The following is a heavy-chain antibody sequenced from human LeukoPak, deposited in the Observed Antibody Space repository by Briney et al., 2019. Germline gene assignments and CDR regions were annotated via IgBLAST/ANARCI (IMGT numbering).Heavy chain of an antibody. V-gene: IGHV3-53*01. CDR1: GFTVSSNY. D-gene: IGHD3-22*01. J-gene: IGHJ4*02. CDR3: ARDGGLSYYYDSSGYGL. Sequence: GGSLRLSCAVSGFTVSSNYMSWVRQAPGKGLEWVSILYSDGSTDYADSVKGRFTISRDNSKNTLYLQMNSLRAEDTAVYYCARDGGLSYYYDSSGYGLWGQGTLVTVSS. CDR2: LYSDGST.